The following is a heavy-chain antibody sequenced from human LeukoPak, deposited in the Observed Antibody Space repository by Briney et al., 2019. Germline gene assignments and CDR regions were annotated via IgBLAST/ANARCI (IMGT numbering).Heavy chain of an antibody. CDR3: AREVSEGFDF. D-gene: IGHD3-22*01. Sequence: GGSLRLSCAASGFTFNSYAMHWVRQAPGKGLEWVAVISYDGSNKYYADSVKGRFTISRDNSKNTLYLQMNSLRAEDTAVYYCAREVSEGFDFWGQGTLVTVSS. CDR1: GFTFNSYA. V-gene: IGHV3-30-3*01. CDR2: ISYDGSNK. J-gene: IGHJ4*02.